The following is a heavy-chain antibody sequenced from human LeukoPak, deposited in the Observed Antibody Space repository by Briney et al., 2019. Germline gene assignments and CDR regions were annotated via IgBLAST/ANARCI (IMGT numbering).Heavy chain of an antibody. J-gene: IGHJ6*03. V-gene: IGHV3-30*01. CDR3: AREPTLGNYYYYYYMDV. Sequence: GRSLRLSCAASGFTFSSYAMHWVRQAPGKGLEWVAVISYDGSNKYYADSVKGRFTISRDNSKNTLYLQMNSLRAEDTAVYYCAREPTLGNYYYYYYMDVWGKGTTVTVSS. D-gene: IGHD7-27*01. CDR1: GFTFSSYA. CDR2: ISYDGSNK.